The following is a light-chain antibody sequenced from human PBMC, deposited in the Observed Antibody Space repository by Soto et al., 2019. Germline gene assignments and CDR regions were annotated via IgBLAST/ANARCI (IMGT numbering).Light chain of an antibody. CDR3: QQSLATPLT. Sequence: DIQMTQSPSSLSASVGDRVTITCRASQSITIYLNWYQQKPGKAPKLLIFATSSLQSGVPSRFSGSGSGTDFTLTISSLQPEDFATYFCQQSLATPLTFGGWTKVEIK. J-gene: IGKJ4*01. CDR1: QSITIY. V-gene: IGKV1-39*01. CDR2: ATS.